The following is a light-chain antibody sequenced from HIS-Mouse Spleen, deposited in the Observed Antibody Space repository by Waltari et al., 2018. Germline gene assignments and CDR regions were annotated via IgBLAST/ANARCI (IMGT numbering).Light chain of an antibody. CDR2: EDN. Sequence: NFMLTQPHSVSESPGKTVTISCTGSSGSIASNYVQGYHQRPGSAPTTVIYEDNQRPSGVPDRFSGSIDSSSNSASLTISGLKTEDEADYYCQSYDSSNHVVFGGGTKLTVL. V-gene: IGLV6-57*02. CDR3: QSYDSSNHVV. J-gene: IGLJ2*01. CDR1: SGSIASNY.